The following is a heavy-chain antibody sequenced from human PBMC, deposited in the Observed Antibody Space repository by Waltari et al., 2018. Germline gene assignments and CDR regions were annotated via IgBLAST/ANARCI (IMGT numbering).Heavy chain of an antibody. Sequence: QVQLVQSGAEVKKPGASVKVSCKVSGYTLTELSMHWVRQAPGKGLEWMGGFEPEDTETIYAQKFQGRVTMTEYTSTDTAYMELSSLRSEDTAVYYCISRIAVAIDYYYCMDVWGQGTTVTVSS. D-gene: IGHD6-19*01. J-gene: IGHJ6*02. CDR1: GYTLTELS. CDR2: FEPEDTET. V-gene: IGHV1-24*01. CDR3: ISRIAVAIDYYYCMDV.